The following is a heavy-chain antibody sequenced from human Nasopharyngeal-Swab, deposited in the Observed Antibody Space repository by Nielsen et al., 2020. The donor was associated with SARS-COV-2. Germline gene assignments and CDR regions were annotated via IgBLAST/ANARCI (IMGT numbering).Heavy chain of an antibody. CDR1: GFRFPYFG. J-gene: IGHJ4*02. CDR2: VWHDENIK. D-gene: IGHD2-21*01. V-gene: IGHV3-33*01. CDR3: ARDRGEDAGIDY. Sequence: GESLKISCAASGFRFPYFGLHWVRQAPGTGLEWVAVVWHDENIKYYADSVEGRFTISRDNSKNTLYLQMNSLRAEDTAIYYCARDRGEDAGIDYWSQGTLVTVAS.